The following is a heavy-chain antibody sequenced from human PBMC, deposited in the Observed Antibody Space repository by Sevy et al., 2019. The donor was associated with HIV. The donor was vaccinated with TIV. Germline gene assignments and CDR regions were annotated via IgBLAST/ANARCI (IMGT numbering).Heavy chain of an antibody. CDR1: GFTFSSYA. V-gene: IGHV3-23*01. CDR3: AKGPNYDILTGPPQGHYFDY. J-gene: IGHJ4*02. CDR2: ISGSGGST. D-gene: IGHD3-9*01. Sequence: GGSLRLSCAASGFTFSSYAMSWVRQAPGKGLEWVSAISGSGGSTYYADSVKGRFTISRDNSKNTLYLQMNSLRAEDTAIYYCAKGPNYDILTGPPQGHYFDYWGQGTLVTVSS.